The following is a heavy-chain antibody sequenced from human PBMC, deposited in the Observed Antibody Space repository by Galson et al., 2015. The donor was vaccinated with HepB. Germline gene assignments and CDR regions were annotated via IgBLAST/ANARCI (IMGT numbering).Heavy chain of an antibody. V-gene: IGHV3-66*01. D-gene: IGHD4-17*01. CDR2: IYSGGST. Sequence: SLRLSCAASGFTVSSNYMSWVRQAPGKGLEWVSVIYSGGSTYYADSVKGRFTISRDNSKNTLYLQMSSLGAEDTAVYYCARADYGDYDNYWGQGTLVTVSS. CDR3: ARADYGDYDNY. CDR1: GFTVSSNY. J-gene: IGHJ4*02.